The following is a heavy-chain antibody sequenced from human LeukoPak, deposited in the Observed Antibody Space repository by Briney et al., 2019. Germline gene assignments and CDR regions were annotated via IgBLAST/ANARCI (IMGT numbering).Heavy chain of an antibody. Sequence: ASVKVSCKASGYTFTSYGISWVRQAPGQGLEWMGWISAYNGNTNYAQKLQGRVTMTTDTSTSTAYMELRSLRSDDTAVYYCARDLHYYDSSGRDYPFDYWGQGTLVTVSS. V-gene: IGHV1-18*01. J-gene: IGHJ4*02. CDR3: ARDLHYYDSSGRDYPFDY. CDR2: ISAYNGNT. D-gene: IGHD3-22*01. CDR1: GYTFTSYG.